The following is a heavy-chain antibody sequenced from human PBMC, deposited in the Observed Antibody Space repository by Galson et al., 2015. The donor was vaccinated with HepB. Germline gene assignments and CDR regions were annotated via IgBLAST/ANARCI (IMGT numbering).Heavy chain of an antibody. D-gene: IGHD1-14*01. J-gene: IGHJ4*02. CDR2: VYAGGST. V-gene: IGHV3-66*01. CDR3: ASGNPYGLAND. Sequence: SLRLSCAASGFTVSSNYMNWVRQAPGKGLEWVSVVYAGGSTYYADSVKGRFTISRGKSKNTLYLQMNSLRVEDTAVYYCASGNPYGLANDWGQGTLVTVSS. CDR1: GFTVSSNY.